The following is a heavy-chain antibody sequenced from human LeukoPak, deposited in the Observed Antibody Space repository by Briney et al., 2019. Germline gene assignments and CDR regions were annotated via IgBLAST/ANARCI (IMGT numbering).Heavy chain of an antibody. CDR3: AKDLREQPRYGMDV. Sequence: PGGSLRPSCAASGFTFSSYGMHWVRQAPGKGLEWVAVISYDGSNKYYADSVKGRFTISRDNSKNTLYLQMNSLRAEDTAVYYCAKDLREQPRYGMDVWGQGTTVTVSS. J-gene: IGHJ6*02. CDR1: GFTFSSYG. CDR2: ISYDGSNK. V-gene: IGHV3-30*18. D-gene: IGHD6-13*01.